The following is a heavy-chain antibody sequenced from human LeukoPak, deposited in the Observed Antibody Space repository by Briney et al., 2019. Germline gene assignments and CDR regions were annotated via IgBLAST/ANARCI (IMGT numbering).Heavy chain of an antibody. CDR1: GGSISSSSYY. CDR2: IYYSGST. CDR3: ARREMGWLRNFDY. D-gene: IGHD5-12*01. Sequence: SETLSLTCTVSGGSISSSSYYWGWIRQPPGKGLEWIGSIYYSGSTYYNPSLKSRVTISVDTSKNQFSLKLSSVTAADTAVYYCARREMGWLRNFDYWGQGTLVTVSS. J-gene: IGHJ4*02. V-gene: IGHV4-39*01.